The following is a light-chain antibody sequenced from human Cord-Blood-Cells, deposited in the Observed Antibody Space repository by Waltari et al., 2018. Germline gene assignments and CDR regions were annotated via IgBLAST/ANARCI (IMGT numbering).Light chain of an antibody. V-gene: IGLV2-23*01. J-gene: IGLJ3*02. CDR3: CSYAGSSNWV. Sequence: ALTQPASVSGSPGQSLTISCTGTRRDVGSYHLVSWYQQNPGKAPNLMIYERTTRPSGVSHRFSGSKSGNTASLTISGLQAEYEADYYCCSYAGSSNWVFGGGTKLTVL. CDR1: RRDVGSYHL. CDR2: ERT.